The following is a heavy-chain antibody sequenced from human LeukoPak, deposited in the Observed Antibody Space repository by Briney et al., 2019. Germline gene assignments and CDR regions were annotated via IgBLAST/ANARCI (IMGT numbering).Heavy chain of an antibody. CDR2: IYYSGTT. D-gene: IGHD1-14*01. CDR1: GGSISNYY. Sequence: PSETLSLTCTVSGGSISNYYWSWIRQPPGKGLEWIGYIYYSGTTNYNPSLKSRVTIAVDTSKKQFSLKLNSVTAADTAVYYCARNHRIIDAFDIWGQGTMVTVSS. V-gene: IGHV4-59*01. CDR3: ARNHRIIDAFDI. J-gene: IGHJ3*02.